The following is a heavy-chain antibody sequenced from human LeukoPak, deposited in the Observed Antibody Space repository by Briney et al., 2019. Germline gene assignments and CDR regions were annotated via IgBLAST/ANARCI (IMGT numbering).Heavy chain of an antibody. CDR1: GGSFSGYY. CDR3: ARFDSGYCSGGSCYALHAFDI. D-gene: IGHD2-15*01. Sequence: SETLSLTCAVYGGSFSGYYWSWIRQPPGNGLEWIGEINHSGRTNYNPSLKSRVTISVDTSKNQFSLKLSSVTAADTAVYYCARFDSGYCSGGSCYALHAFDIWGQGTMVTVSS. CDR2: INHSGRT. V-gene: IGHV4-34*01. J-gene: IGHJ3*02.